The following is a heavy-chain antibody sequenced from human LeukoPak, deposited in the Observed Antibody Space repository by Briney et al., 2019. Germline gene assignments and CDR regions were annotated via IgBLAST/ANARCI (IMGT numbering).Heavy chain of an antibody. CDR2: SSESGGI. J-gene: IGHJ4*02. Sequence: SETLSLTCAVYGESFSGFYWTWIRQPPGKGLEWIGESSESGGINYNPSLKSRVTISVDKSNNQFSLKLRSVTAADTAVYYCARDGGGSDCWGQGTLVTVSS. V-gene: IGHV4-34*01. CDR1: GESFSGFY. D-gene: IGHD2-15*01. CDR3: ARDGGGSDC.